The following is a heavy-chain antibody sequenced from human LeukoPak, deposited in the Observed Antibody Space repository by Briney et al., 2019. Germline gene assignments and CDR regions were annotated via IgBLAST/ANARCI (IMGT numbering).Heavy chain of an antibody. Sequence: ASVKVSCKASGYSFTDFYIHWVRQAPGQGLEWMGWSSPHSGGTKYAQKFQDRITMTTDTSITTAYMELSSLRSDDTAVYYYARDIGNTCDIATCSPINKFDPWGQGTRVTVSS. J-gene: IGHJ5*02. CDR1: GYSFTDFY. CDR2: SSPHSGGT. CDR3: ARDIGNTCDIATCSPINKFDP. D-gene: IGHD2-15*01. V-gene: IGHV1-2*02.